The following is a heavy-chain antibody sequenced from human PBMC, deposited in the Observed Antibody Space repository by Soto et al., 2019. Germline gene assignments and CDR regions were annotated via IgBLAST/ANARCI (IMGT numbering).Heavy chain of an antibody. Sequence: QVQRVQSGAEVKKPESSVKVSCKAPGGTFSTYAISWVRQAPGQGLEWMGGIIPMFGTANYAQRFQDRVTITAAESTTTVYMELSTLRSEDTAVYFCASGIQLWLRRINNGYSGWGQGTLVTVSS. CDR1: GGTFSTYA. CDR3: ASGIQLWLRRINNGYSG. CDR2: IIPMFGTA. J-gene: IGHJ4*02. D-gene: IGHD5-18*01. V-gene: IGHV1-69*12.